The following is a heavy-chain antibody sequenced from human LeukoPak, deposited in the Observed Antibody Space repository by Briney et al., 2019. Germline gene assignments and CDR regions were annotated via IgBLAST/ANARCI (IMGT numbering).Heavy chain of an antibody. V-gene: IGHV4-4*07. Sequence: PSETLSLTCTVSGGSISSFYWSWFRQPAGKGLEWIGRIYSSGSTNYNPSLKSRVTMSVDTFKNQFSLKLSSVTAADTAVYYCVRVLGWAAFDYWGQGTLVTVSS. CDR2: IYSSGST. J-gene: IGHJ4*02. D-gene: IGHD2-15*01. CDR3: VRVLGWAAFDY. CDR1: GGSISSFY.